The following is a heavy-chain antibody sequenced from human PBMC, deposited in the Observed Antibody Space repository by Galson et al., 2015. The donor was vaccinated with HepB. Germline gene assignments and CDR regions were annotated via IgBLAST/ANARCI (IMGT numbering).Heavy chain of an antibody. J-gene: IGHJ4*02. CDR2: ISYDGSNK. V-gene: IGHV3-30-3*01. CDR1: GFTFSSYA. Sequence: SLRLSCAASGFTFSSYAMHWVRQAPGKGLEWVAVISYDGSNKYYADSVKGRFTISRDNSKNTLYLQMNSLRAEDTAVYYCARAVTPGILSDYWGQGIQVTVSS. CDR3: ARAVTPGILSDY. D-gene: IGHD3-9*01.